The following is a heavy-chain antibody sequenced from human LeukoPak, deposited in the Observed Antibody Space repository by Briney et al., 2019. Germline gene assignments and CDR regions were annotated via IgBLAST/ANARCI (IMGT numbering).Heavy chain of an antibody. D-gene: IGHD3-10*01. CDR3: ARDPLWFGELVDY. CDR2: ISSSSSYI. Sequence: PGRSLRLSCAASGFTFSSYSMNWVRQAPGKGLEWVSSISSSSSYIYYADSVKGRFTISRDNAKNSLYLQMNSLRAEDTAVYYCARDPLWFGELVDYWGQGTLVTVSS. V-gene: IGHV3-21*01. J-gene: IGHJ4*02. CDR1: GFTFSSYS.